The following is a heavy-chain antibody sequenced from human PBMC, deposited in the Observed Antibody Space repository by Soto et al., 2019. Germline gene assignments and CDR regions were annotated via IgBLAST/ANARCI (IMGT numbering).Heavy chain of an antibody. CDR2: ISYDGSNK. Sequence: QVQLVESGGGVVQPGRSLRLSCAASGFTFSSYAMHWVRQAPGKGLEWVAIISYDGSNKYYADSVKGRFTISRDNSKNTLYLQMNRLRAEDTAVYYCARGGYYGDYVYYYYGMDVWGQGTTVTVSS. D-gene: IGHD4-17*01. V-gene: IGHV3-30-3*01. CDR3: ARGGYYGDYVYYYYGMDV. J-gene: IGHJ6*02. CDR1: GFTFSSYA.